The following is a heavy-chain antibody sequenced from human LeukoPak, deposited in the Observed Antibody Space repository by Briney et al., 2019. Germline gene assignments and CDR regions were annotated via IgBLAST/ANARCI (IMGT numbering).Heavy chain of an antibody. D-gene: IGHD3-22*01. Sequence: GGSLRLSCAASGFTFSTYWMHWVRQAPGKGLVWVSRIDNGGSTTLYADSVRGRFTISRDNAKNTVYLQMNSLRAEDTAVYYCARVLSGSWDWFDPWGQGTLVTVSS. CDR1: GFTFSTYW. CDR2: IDNGGSTT. CDR3: ARVLSGSWDWFDP. V-gene: IGHV3-74*01. J-gene: IGHJ5*02.